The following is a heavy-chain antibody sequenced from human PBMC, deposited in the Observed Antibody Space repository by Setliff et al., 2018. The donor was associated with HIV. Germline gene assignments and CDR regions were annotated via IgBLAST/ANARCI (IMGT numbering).Heavy chain of an antibody. Sequence: GASVKVSCKAFGYTFSTNAIHWVRQAPGQRLEWMGWINTANYKTKYSQKFQGRVTMTRDTSARTAYMELSSLRSEDTAVYYCAKEGDRYGLDLDYWGKGTLVTVSS. D-gene: IGHD5-18*01. CDR1: GYTFSTNA. CDR2: INTANYKT. CDR3: AKEGDRYGLDLDY. V-gene: IGHV1-3*04. J-gene: IGHJ4*02.